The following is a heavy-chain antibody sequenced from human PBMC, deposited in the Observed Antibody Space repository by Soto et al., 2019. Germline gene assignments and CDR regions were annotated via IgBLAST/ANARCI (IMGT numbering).Heavy chain of an antibody. CDR1: GGSFSSYY. D-gene: IGHD3-22*01. CDR3: ARATYYYDSSGFPDY. V-gene: IGHV4-59*01. CDR2: IFYSGST. Sequence: SETLSLTCTVSGGSFSSYYWSWIRQPPGEGLEWIGYIFYSGSTNYNPSLNSRVTISIDTSKNQFSLKLSSVTAADTAVYYCARATYYYDSSGFPDYWGQGTLVTVSS. J-gene: IGHJ4*02.